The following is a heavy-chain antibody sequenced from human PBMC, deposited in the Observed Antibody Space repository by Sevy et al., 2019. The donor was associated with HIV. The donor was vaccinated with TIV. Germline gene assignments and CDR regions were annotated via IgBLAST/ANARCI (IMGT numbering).Heavy chain of an antibody. CDR1: GFPFSNFW. D-gene: IGHD2-15*01. V-gene: IGHV3-7*01. CDR3: ARAHTIYGGGSCYPGWFDP. J-gene: IGHJ5*02. Sequence: GGSLRLSCAASGFPFSNFWMTWVRQAPGKGLEWVANIKEDGSENEYVDSVKGRFTISRDNAKNSLYLQMSSLRAEDTAIYYCARAHTIYGGGSCYPGWFDPWGQGTLVTVSS. CDR2: IKEDGSEN.